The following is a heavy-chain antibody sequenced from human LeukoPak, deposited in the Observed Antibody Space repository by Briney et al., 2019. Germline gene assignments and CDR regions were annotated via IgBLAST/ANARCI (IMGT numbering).Heavy chain of an antibody. V-gene: IGHV4-4*02. D-gene: IGHD5-18*01. CDR1: GGSISSSNW. CDR2: IYHSGST. J-gene: IGHJ6*03. Sequence: PSETLSLTCAVSGGSISSSNWWSWVRQPPGKGLEWIGEIYHSGSTNYNPSLKSRVTISVDTSKNQFSLKLSSVTAADTAVYYCARRVGYSYGSIYYYYYMDVWGKGTTVTVSS. CDR3: ARRVGYSYGSIYYYYYMDV.